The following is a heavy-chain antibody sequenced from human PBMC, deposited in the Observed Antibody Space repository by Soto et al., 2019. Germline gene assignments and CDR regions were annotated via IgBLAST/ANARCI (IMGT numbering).Heavy chain of an antibody. CDR1: GFTFSGSA. CDR2: IRSKANSYAT. V-gene: IGHV3-73*01. CDR3: TRRGGGYSSSWYGEGY. Sequence: GGSLRLSCAASGFTFSGSAMHWVRQASGKGLEWVGRIRSKANSYATAYAASVKGRFTISRDDSKNTAYLQMNSLKTEDTAVYYCTRRGGGYSSSWYGEGYWGQGTLVTVSS. J-gene: IGHJ4*02. D-gene: IGHD6-13*01.